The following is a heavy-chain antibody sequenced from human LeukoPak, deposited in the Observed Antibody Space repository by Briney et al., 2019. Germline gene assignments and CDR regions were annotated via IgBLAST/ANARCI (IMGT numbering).Heavy chain of an antibody. CDR2: IYYSGST. CDR1: GGSISSGDYY. D-gene: IGHD2-2*02. Sequence: PSQTLSLTCTVSGGSISSGDYYWSWIRQPPGKGLEWIGYIYYSGSTYYNPSLKSRVTISVDTSKNQFSLKLSSVTAADTAVYYCARARSYCSSTSSYTRWFDPWGQGTLVTVSS. J-gene: IGHJ5*02. V-gene: IGHV4-30-4*08. CDR3: ARARSYCSSTSSYTRWFDP.